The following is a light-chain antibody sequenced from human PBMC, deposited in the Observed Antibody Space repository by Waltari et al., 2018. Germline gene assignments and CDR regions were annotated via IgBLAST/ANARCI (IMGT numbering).Light chain of an antibody. CDR3: AAWDDSLNGHWV. J-gene: IGLJ3*02. CDR1: SSNIGSNT. CDR2: SNN. Sequence: QSVLTQPPSASGTPGQRVTISCSGSSSNIGSNTVNWYQQLPGTAPKLLIYSNNQRPSGVPDRFSASKSGTSASLAISVLQSEDEADDYCAAWDDSLNGHWVFGGGTKLTVL. V-gene: IGLV1-44*01.